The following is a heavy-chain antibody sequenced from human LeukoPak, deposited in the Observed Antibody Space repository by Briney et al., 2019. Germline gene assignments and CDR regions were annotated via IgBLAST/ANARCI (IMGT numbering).Heavy chain of an antibody. Sequence: GGSLRLSCAASGFTFSSYSMNGVRQAPGKGLEWVSSISSSSSYIYYADSVKGRFTISRDNAKNSLYLQMNSLRAEDTAVYYCARDLTLGYCSSTSCLSPYYYYGMDVWGQGTTVTVSS. V-gene: IGHV3-21*01. CDR3: ARDLTLGYCSSTSCLSPYYYYGMDV. J-gene: IGHJ6*02. D-gene: IGHD2-2*01. CDR2: ISSSSSYI. CDR1: GFTFSSYS.